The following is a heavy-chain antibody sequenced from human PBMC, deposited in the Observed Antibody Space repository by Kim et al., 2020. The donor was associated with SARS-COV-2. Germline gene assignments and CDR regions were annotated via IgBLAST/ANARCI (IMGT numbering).Heavy chain of an antibody. CDR3: VRDIGYYYDSSGYYRAFDI. V-gene: IGHV1-18*01. D-gene: IGHD3-22*01. Sequence: ASVKVSCKASGYTFTSYGISWVRQAPGQGLEWMGWISAYNGNTNYAQKLQGRVTMTTDTSTSTAYMELRSLRSDDTAVYYCVRDIGYYYDSSGYYRAFDIWGQGTMVTVSS. CDR2: ISAYNGNT. J-gene: IGHJ3*02. CDR1: GYTFTSYG.